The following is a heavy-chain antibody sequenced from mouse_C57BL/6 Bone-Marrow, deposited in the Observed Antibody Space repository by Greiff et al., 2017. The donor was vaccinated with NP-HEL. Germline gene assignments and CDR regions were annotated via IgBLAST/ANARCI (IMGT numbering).Heavy chain of an antibody. CDR2: IWSDGST. V-gene: IGHV2-6-1*01. J-gene: IGHJ1*03. CDR1: GFSLTSYG. CDR3: ARHAYYYGSSYWYFDV. Sequence: VQLKESGPGLVAPSQSLSITCTVSGFSLTSYGVHWVRQPPGKGLEWLVVIWSDGSTTYNSALKSRLSISKDNSKSQVFLKMNSLQTDDTAMYYCARHAYYYGSSYWYFDVWGTGTTVTVSS. D-gene: IGHD1-1*01.